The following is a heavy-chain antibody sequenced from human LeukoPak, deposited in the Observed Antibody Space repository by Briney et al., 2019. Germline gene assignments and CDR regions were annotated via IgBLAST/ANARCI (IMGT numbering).Heavy chain of an antibody. J-gene: IGHJ6*02. CDR2: ISPHNGNT. CDR1: GYTFTNYG. V-gene: IGHV1-18*01. CDR3: ARDLGILGGAPLDV. D-gene: IGHD3-16*01. Sequence: GASVKVSCKASGYTFTNYGISWVRQAPGQGLEWMGWISPHNGNTNYAQKLQGRVTMTTDTSTSTAYMELRSLRSDDTAVYYCARDLGILGGAPLDVWGQGTTVTVS.